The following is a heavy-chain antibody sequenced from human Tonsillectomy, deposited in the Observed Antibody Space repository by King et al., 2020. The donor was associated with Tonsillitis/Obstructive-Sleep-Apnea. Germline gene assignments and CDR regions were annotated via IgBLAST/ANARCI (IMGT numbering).Heavy chain of an antibody. D-gene: IGHD6-13*01. V-gene: IGHV3-15*01. J-gene: IGHJ1*01. Sequence: VQLVESGGGLVKPGGSLRLSCAASGFTFSNAWMSWVRQAPGKGLEWVGRIKSKTDGGTTDYAAPVKGRFTISRDDSKNTLYLQMNSLKTEDTAVDYCTTARVAEAGTFWRGYENFQHWGQGTLVTVSS. CDR3: TTARVAEAGTFWRGYENFQH. CDR2: IKSKTDGGTT. CDR1: GFTFSNAW.